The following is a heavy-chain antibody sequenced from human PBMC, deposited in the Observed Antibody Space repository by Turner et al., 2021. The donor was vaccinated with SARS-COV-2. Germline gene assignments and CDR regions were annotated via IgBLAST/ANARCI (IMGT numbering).Heavy chain of an antibody. CDR3: ATVFAVAGLSDGMDV. CDR1: GYTLTELS. Sequence: QVQLVQSGAAVKKPGGSLKVSCKVSGYTLTELSMHWVRQAPGKGLEWMGGFDPKDVETNYAQKFQGIVTMTEDTSTDTDYMEMSRLRAEETAVYYCATVFAVAGLSDGMDVWGQGTTVTVSS. CDR2: FDPKDVET. J-gene: IGHJ6*02. D-gene: IGHD6-19*01. V-gene: IGHV1-24*01.